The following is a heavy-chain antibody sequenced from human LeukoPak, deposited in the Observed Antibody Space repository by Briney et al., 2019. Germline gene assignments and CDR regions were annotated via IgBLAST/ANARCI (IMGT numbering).Heavy chain of an antibody. Sequence: PSETLSLTCAVYGGSFSGYYWSWIRQPPGKGLEWIGEINHSGSTNYNPSLKSRVTISVDTSKNQFSLKLSSVTAADTAVYYCAISYSGYDDNWFDPWGQGTLVTVSS. J-gene: IGHJ5*02. CDR3: AISYSGYDDNWFDP. CDR2: INHSGST. CDR1: GGSFSGYY. V-gene: IGHV4-34*01. D-gene: IGHD5-12*01.